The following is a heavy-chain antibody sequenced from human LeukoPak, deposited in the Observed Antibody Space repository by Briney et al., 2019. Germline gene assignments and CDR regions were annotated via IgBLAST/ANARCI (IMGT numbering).Heavy chain of an antibody. V-gene: IGHV4-59*08. CDR1: GGSISSYY. Sequence: PSETLSLTCTVSGGSISSYYWSWIRQPPGKGLEWIGYIYYSGSTNYNPSLKSRVTISVDTSKNQFSLKLSSVTAADTAVSYCARHLGHYYGMDVWGQGTTVTVFS. J-gene: IGHJ6*02. CDR2: IYYSGST. D-gene: IGHD3-16*01. CDR3: ARHLGHYYGMDV.